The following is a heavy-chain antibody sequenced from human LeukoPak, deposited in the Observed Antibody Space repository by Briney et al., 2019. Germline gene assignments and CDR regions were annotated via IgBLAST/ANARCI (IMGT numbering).Heavy chain of an antibody. Sequence: PETLSLTCTVSGVSISSYYWSWIRQPPGKGLEWIGYIYYSGSTNYNPSLKSRVTISVNTSKNQFSLKLSSVTAADTAVYYCAREGGHRDYMDVWGKGTTVTVSS. D-gene: IGHD6-25*01. CDR1: GVSISSYY. CDR3: AREGGHRDYMDV. CDR2: IYYSGST. J-gene: IGHJ6*03. V-gene: IGHV4-59*01.